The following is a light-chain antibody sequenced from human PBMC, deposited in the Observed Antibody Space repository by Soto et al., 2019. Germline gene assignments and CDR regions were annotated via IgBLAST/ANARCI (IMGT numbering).Light chain of an antibody. CDR1: SSNIGAGYS. V-gene: IGLV1-40*01. J-gene: IGLJ3*02. Sequence: QAVVTQPPSVSGAPGQRVIISCTGRSSNIGAGYSVHWYQQLPGTAPKLLVYGDSRPSGVPDRFSGSKSGTSASLAITGLQAEDEAYYYCQTYDSSLDGWVFGGGTKLTVL. CDR2: GD. CDR3: QTYDSSLDGWV.